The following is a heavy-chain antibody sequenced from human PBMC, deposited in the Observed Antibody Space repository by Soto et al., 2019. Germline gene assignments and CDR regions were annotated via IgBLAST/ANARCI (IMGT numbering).Heavy chain of an antibody. CDR3: AKARAYSTGNYFYGLNV. CDR2: ISWNSGYI. CDR1: GFVFDDFA. D-gene: IGHD1-1*01. V-gene: IGHV3-9*01. J-gene: IGHJ6*02. Sequence: EVRLVESGGGLVKPGRSLRLSCAASGFVFDDFAMHWVRQAPGKGLEWVSGISWNSGYIGYAASVKGRFTISRDNSKRYLYLQMNSLTAEDTALYYCAKARAYSTGNYFYGLNVWGQGTTVSVSS.